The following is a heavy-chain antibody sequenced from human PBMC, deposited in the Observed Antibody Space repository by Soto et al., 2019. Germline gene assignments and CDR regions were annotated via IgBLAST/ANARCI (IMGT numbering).Heavy chain of an antibody. J-gene: IGHJ5*02. V-gene: IGHV3-11*01. CDR2: ISDSGSTI. CDR3: ALVEYSNGWYLA. Sequence: QVQLVESGGGLVKPGGSLRLSCAGSGFTFSGYYMSWIRQAPGKGMEWVSYISDSGSTIYYADSVMGRFTISRDNAKNSLYLEMNRLRADDTAVYYCALVEYSNGWYLAWGQGTLVTVSS. D-gene: IGHD6-13*01. CDR1: GFTFSGYY.